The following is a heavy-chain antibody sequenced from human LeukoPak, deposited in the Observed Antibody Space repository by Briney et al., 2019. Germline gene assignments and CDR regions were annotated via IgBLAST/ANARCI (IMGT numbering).Heavy chain of an antibody. CDR2: IQQDGSEK. CDR1: GFTFSSYW. V-gene: IGHV3-7*01. CDR3: VRPAVLTGVDAFDI. D-gene: IGHD7-27*01. Sequence: GGSLRLPCAASGFTFSSYWMTGVRQAPGKGLEWVANIQQDGSEKYYVDSVKGRFTISRDNAKTSLYLQMNSLRAEDTAVYYCVRPAVLTGVDAFDIWGQGTMVTVSS. J-gene: IGHJ3*02.